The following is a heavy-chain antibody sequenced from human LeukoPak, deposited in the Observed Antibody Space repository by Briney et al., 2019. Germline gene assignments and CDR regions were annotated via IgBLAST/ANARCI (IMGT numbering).Heavy chain of an antibody. CDR1: GGSFSGYY. Sequence: KPSETLSLTCAVYGGSFSGYYWSWIRQPPGKGLEWIGYIYYSGSTNYNPSLKSRVTISVDTSKNQFSLKLSSVTAADTAVYYCARHVPNVWSGYYIDYWGQGTLVTVSS. D-gene: IGHD3-3*01. J-gene: IGHJ4*02. V-gene: IGHV4-59*08. CDR2: IYYSGST. CDR3: ARHVPNVWSGYYIDY.